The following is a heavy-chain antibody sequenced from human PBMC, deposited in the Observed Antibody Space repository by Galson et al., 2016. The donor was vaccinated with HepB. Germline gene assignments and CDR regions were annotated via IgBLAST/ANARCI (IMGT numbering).Heavy chain of an antibody. J-gene: IGHJ6*02. D-gene: IGHD5-24*01. Sequence: SVKVSCKASGYTFTTYFMHWVRQAPGQGLEWMGIVNPSVGTTTYAQQFQGRVTMTSDTSTSTVYLELSSLRSEDTAVYYCTRYRDPYYYNGMDVWGQGTTVTVSS. V-gene: IGHV1-46*03. CDR1: GYTFTTYF. CDR3: TRYRDPYYYNGMDV. CDR2: VNPSVGTT.